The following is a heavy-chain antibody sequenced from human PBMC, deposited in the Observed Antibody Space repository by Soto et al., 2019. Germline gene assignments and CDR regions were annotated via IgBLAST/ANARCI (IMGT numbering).Heavy chain of an antibody. CDR3: AKGPHTNVGWPYYFES. J-gene: IGHJ4*02. Sequence: GGSLILSCVXSGFSLANYPMNWVRQTPGKGLEWISYSSPRGDTIYYADSVEGRFTISRDNARNSLSLHMSSLRDEDSALYYCAKGPHTNVGWPYYFESWGQGVPVTVSS. CDR1: GFSLANYP. V-gene: IGHV3-48*02. CDR2: SSPRGDTI. D-gene: IGHD6-19*01.